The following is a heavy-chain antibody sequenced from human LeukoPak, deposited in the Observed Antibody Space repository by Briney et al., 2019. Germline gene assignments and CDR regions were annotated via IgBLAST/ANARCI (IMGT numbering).Heavy chain of an antibody. Sequence: ASVKVSCKASGYTFTSYFMHWVRQAPGQGLEWMGIINPRVGSTNYAQKFHGRLTMTRDTSTSTVYMELSSPRSEDTAVYYCARDLGVRGDGWFDPWGQGTLVTVSS. CDR1: GYTFTSYF. CDR3: ARDLGVRGDGWFDP. J-gene: IGHJ5*02. D-gene: IGHD3-10*01. V-gene: IGHV1-46*01. CDR2: INPRVGST.